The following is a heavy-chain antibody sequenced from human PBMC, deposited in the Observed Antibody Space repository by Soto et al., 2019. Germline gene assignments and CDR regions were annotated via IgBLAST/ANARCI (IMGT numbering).Heavy chain of an antibody. D-gene: IGHD2-8*01. J-gene: IGHJ6*02. V-gene: IGHV4-30-2*01. Sequence: SETLSLTCTVSGGSIHSSLYSWTWIRQAPAKGLEWIGYLFHGGSTYYTPSLASRVIMTLDRSKNQVSLNLTSVTAADTAVYYCARVARTNYGMDVWGQGTTVTVSS. CDR3: ARVARTNYGMDV. CDR2: LFHGGST. CDR1: GGSIHSSLYS.